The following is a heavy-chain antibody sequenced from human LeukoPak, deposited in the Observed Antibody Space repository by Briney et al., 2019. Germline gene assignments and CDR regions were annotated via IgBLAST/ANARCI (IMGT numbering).Heavy chain of an antibody. CDR3: ARSSALRYFDWFYFDY. J-gene: IGHJ4*02. D-gene: IGHD3-9*01. CDR2: IYYSGST. Sequence: SETLSLTCTVSGGSITIHYWSWIRQPPGKGLEWIGYIYYSGSTYYNPSLKSRVTISVDTSKNQFSLKLSSVTAADTAVYYCARSSALRYFDWFYFDYWGQGTLVTVSS. V-gene: IGHV4-59*06. CDR1: GGSITIHY.